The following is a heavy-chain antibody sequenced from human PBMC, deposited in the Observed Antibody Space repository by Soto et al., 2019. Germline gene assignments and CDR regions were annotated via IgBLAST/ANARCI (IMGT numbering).Heavy chain of an antibody. CDR1: GGSVSSCNYN. J-gene: IGHJ5*02. CDR2: IYYSGST. CDR3: ARGRNNWFDP. V-gene: IGHV4-61*03. Sequence: SETLSLTCTVSGGSVSSCNYNWGWIRQPPGKGPEWIGYIYYSGSTRYNPSLKSRLTISVDTSKNHFSLTLTSVNAADTAVYYCARGRNNWFDPWGQGTLVTVSS.